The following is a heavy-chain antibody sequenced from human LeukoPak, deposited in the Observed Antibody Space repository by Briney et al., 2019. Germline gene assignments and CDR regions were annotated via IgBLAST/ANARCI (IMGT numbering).Heavy chain of an antibody. D-gene: IGHD2-2*01. Sequence: PGGSLRLSCAASGFTFSSYSMNWVRQAPGKGLEWVSSISSSSSYIYYADSVKGRFTISRDNAKNSLYLQMNSLRAEDTAVYYCARDRSGVVPTDMWGQGTLVTVSP. CDR1: GFTFSSYS. CDR3: ARDRSGVVPTDM. J-gene: IGHJ4*02. V-gene: IGHV3-21*01. CDR2: ISSSSSYI.